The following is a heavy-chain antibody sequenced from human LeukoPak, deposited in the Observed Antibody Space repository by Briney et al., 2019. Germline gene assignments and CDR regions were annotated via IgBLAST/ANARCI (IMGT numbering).Heavy chain of an antibody. J-gene: IGHJ3*02. V-gene: IGHV1-2*02. CDR3: ARVFVRWGGLDI. CDR1: GYIFTGYY. CDR2: INPSSGGT. D-gene: IGHD4-23*01. Sequence: ASVKVSCKASGYIFTGYYMHWVRQAPRQGPEWMGWINPSSGGTHYAQKFQDRVTMTRDTSINTAYLELSGLTSDDTAIYYCARVFVRWGGLDIWGQGTMVTVSS.